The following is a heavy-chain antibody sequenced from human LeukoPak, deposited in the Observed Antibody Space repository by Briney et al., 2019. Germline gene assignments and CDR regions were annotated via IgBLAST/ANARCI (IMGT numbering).Heavy chain of an antibody. CDR2: ISIISSTI. CDR3: ARTYERELDY. Sequence: GGSLRLSCAASGFTFSSYHMNWVRQAPGKGLEWVSYISIISSTIYYADSVKGRFTISRDDAKNSVYLQMNSLRAEDTAVYYCARTYERELDYWGQGTLVTVYS. V-gene: IGHV3-48*01. D-gene: IGHD5-12*01. CDR1: GFTFSSYH. J-gene: IGHJ4*02.